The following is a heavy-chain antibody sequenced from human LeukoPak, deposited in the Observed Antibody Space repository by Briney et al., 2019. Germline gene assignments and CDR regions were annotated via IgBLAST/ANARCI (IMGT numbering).Heavy chain of an antibody. Sequence: SETLSLTCAVSGDSISSGTYYWGWIRQSPGKGLEWIGTIYYTESTYYNPSLKSRVTISVDTSKNQFSLKLSSVTAADTAVYYCARQFLLYYFDFWGQGTLITVSS. D-gene: IGHD2/OR15-2a*01. CDR1: GDSISSGTYY. V-gene: IGHV4-39*01. CDR2: IYYTEST. CDR3: ARQFLLYYFDF. J-gene: IGHJ4*02.